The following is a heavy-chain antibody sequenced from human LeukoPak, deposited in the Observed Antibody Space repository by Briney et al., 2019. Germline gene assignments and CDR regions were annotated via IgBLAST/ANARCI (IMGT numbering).Heavy chain of an antibody. V-gene: IGHV6-1*01. CDR2: TYFRSKWYN. CDR3: AGSFSGAIDY. D-gene: IGHD3-10*01. J-gene: IGHJ4*02. Sequence: SQTLSLTCAISGDSVSSNSAVWNWIRQSPSRGLEWLVRTYFRSKWYNEYAASVKSRITINPDTSKNQFSLQLNSVTSEDTAVYYCAGSFSGAIDYWGQGTLVTVSS. CDR1: GDSVSSNSAV.